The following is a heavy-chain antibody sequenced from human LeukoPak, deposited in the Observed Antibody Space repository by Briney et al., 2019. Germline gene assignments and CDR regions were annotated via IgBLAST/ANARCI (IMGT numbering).Heavy chain of an antibody. CDR2: ICAYNGNT. CDR1: VYTFTSYG. Sequence: ASVKVSCVASVYTFTSYGISWVRQAPGQGLEWMGWICAYNGNTHYAQKLWGRVTMTTDTSTSTAYMELSSLRSDHTAVYYCARDLQIFGVVTNENWFDPWGQGTLVTVSS. V-gene: IGHV1-18*01. D-gene: IGHD3-3*01. CDR3: ARDLQIFGVVTNENWFDP. J-gene: IGHJ5*02.